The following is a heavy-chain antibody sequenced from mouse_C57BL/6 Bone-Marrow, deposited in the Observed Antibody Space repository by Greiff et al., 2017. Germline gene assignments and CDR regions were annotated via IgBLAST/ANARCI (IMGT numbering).Heavy chain of an antibody. CDR3: AKRAQASYYAMDY. D-gene: IGHD3-2*02. V-gene: IGHV2-5*01. Sequence: VQLQQSGPGLVQPSQSLSITCTVSGFSLTSYGVHWVRQSPGKGLEWLGVIWRGGSTDYNAAFMSRLSITKDNSKSQVFFKMNSLQADDTAIYYCAKRAQASYYAMDYWGQGTSVTVSS. CDR2: IWRGGST. CDR1: GFSLTSYG. J-gene: IGHJ4*01.